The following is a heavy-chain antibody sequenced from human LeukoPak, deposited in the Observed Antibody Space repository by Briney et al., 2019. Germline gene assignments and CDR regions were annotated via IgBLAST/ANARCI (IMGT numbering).Heavy chain of an antibody. V-gene: IGHV3-21*01. Sequence: GRSLRLSCAASGFTFSSYGMNWVRQAPGKGLEWVSSISSSSSYIYYADSVKGRFTISRDNAKNSLYLQMNSLRAEDTAVYYCARVGSGWTLDYWGQGTLVTVSS. D-gene: IGHD6-19*01. J-gene: IGHJ4*02. CDR3: ARVGSGWTLDY. CDR1: GFTFSSYG. CDR2: ISSSSSYI.